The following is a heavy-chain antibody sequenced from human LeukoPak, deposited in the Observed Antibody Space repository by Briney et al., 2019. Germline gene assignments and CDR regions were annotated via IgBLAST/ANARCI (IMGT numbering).Heavy chain of an antibody. CDR3: TTGHPDIRGY. CDR2: ISGSGGST. CDR1: GFTFSSYA. J-gene: IGHJ4*02. D-gene: IGHD2-15*01. Sequence: GWSLRLSCAASGFTFSSYAMSWVRQAPGKGLEGVSAISGSGGSTYYADSVKGRFTISRDNSKNTLYLQMNSLITEDAAVYYCTTGHPDIRGYWGQGTLVTVSS. V-gene: IGHV3-23*01.